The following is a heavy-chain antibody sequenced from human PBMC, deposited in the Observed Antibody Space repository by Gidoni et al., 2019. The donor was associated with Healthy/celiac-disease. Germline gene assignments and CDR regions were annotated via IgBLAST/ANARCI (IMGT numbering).Heavy chain of an antibody. CDR1: GGTFSSSA. Sequence: QVQLVQSGAEVKKPGSSVKVSCKASGGTFSSSAISWVRQAPGQGLEWMGRIIPILGIANYAQKFQGRVTITADKSTSTAYMELSSLRSEDTAVYYCARGKDCSGGSCYPYYYFDYWGQGTLVTVSS. D-gene: IGHD2-15*01. CDR3: ARGKDCSGGSCYPYYYFDY. J-gene: IGHJ4*02. V-gene: IGHV1-69*04. CDR2: IIPILGIA.